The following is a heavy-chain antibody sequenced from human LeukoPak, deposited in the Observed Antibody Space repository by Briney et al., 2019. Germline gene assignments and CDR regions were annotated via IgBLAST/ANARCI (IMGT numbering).Heavy chain of an antibody. Sequence: SETLSLTCTVSGGSISSSSYYWGWIRQPPGKGLEWIGSIYYSGSTYYNPSLKSRVTISVDTSKNQFSLKLSSVTAADTAVYYCARLSSGWYRSAKNYFDYWGQGTLVTVSS. CDR1: GGSISSSSYY. D-gene: IGHD6-19*01. J-gene: IGHJ4*02. CDR3: ARLSSGWYRSAKNYFDY. CDR2: IYYSGST. V-gene: IGHV4-39*01.